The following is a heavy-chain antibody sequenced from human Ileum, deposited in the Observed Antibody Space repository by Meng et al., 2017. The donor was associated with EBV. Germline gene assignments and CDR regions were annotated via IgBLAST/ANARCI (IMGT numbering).Heavy chain of an antibody. Sequence: VQLQEMGPRLVRPSGTLSLTCTVSGDSFSGSYWWSWVRQSPEKGLEWIGEVYPSGTPYYNPSLKSRVTISLDKSRNQFSLNLIHVTAADAAVYYCARDAFQYASGIPAHWGQGTLVTVSS. D-gene: IGHD3-16*01. CDR1: GDSFSGSYW. V-gene: IGHV4-4*02. J-gene: IGHJ4*02. CDR3: ARDAFQYASGIPAH. CDR2: VYPSGTP.